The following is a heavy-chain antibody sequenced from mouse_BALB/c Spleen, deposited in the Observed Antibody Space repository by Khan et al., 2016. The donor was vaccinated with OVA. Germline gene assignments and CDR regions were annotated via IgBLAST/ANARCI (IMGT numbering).Heavy chain of an antibody. Sequence: EVQLQESGPGLVKPSQSLSLTCTVTGYSITSDYAWNWIRQFPGNRLEWMGYIDYSGSTSKKPSLKSRMSITRDTSKNQIILQLNSVTTEDTATYYCVRGRSYWGQGTLVTVSA. CDR3: VRGRSY. V-gene: IGHV3-2*02. CDR2: IDYSGST. CDR1: GYSITSDYA. J-gene: IGHJ3*01.